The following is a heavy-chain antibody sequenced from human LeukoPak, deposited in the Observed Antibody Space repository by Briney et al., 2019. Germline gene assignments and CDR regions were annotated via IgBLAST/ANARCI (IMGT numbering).Heavy chain of an antibody. Sequence: ASVKVSCKASGYTFTSYGFSWVRQAPGQGLEWMGWINTNTGNPTYAQGFTGRFVFSLDTSVSTAYLQISSLKAEDTAVYYCARGVGTGWPYYYYYGMDVWGQGTTVTVSS. CDR2: INTNTGNP. CDR1: GYTFTSYG. CDR3: ARGVGTGWPYYYYYGMDV. V-gene: IGHV7-4-1*02. J-gene: IGHJ6*02. D-gene: IGHD6-19*01.